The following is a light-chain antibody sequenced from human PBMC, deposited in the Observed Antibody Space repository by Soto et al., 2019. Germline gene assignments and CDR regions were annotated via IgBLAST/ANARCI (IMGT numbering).Light chain of an antibody. J-gene: IGLJ2*01. Sequence: QSVLTQPASVSGSPGQSITISCTGTSSDVGGYNYVSWYQQHPGKAPKLMIYDVSNRPSGVSNRFSGSKSGNTASLTISGRQAEDEADYYCSSYTSRGVVFGGGTKLTVL. CDR2: DVS. CDR1: SSDVGGYNY. CDR3: SSYTSRGVV. V-gene: IGLV2-14*01.